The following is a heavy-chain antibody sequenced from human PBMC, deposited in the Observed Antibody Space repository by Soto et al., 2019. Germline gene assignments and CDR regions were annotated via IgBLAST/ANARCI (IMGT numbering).Heavy chain of an antibody. D-gene: IGHD3-10*01. CDR3: ARHVIDTMVRGVISWFDP. CDR2: LYYSGST. Sequence: PSETLSLTCTVSGGSISSSSYYWGWIRQPPGKGLEWIGSLYYSGSTYYNQSLKSRVTISVDTSKNQFSLKLSSVTAADTAVYYFARHVIDTMVRGVISWFDPWGQGTLVTVSS. J-gene: IGHJ5*02. CDR1: GGSISSSSYY. V-gene: IGHV4-39*01.